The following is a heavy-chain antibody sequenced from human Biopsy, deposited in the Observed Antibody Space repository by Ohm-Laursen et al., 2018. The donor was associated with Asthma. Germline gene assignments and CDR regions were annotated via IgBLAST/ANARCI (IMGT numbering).Heavy chain of an antibody. CDR3: ARSIYDFWSGYYGMDV. Sequence: RSLRLSCTASGFTFSSYGMHWVRQAPGKGLEWVAVIWYDGSNKYYADSVKGRFTISRDNSKNTLYLQMTSLRAEDTAVYYCARSIYDFWSGYYGMDVWGQGTTVTVSS. CDR1: GFTFSSYG. CDR2: IWYDGSNK. V-gene: IGHV3-33*01. D-gene: IGHD3-3*01. J-gene: IGHJ6*02.